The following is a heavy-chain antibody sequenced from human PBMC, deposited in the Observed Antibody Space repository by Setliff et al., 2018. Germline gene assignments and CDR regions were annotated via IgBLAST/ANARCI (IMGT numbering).Heavy chain of an antibody. CDR3: ARGRNIAARLLDS. J-gene: IGHJ4*02. D-gene: IGHD6-6*01. V-gene: IGHV4-34*01. CDR2: INHRGST. Sequence: SATLSLTCAAYGGTFSDYHWTWIRQSPEKGLEWIGEINHRGSTNYNPSLKSRVTISIETSRDQFSLKLISMIAADTAVYYCARGRNIAARLLDSWGQGTLVTVS. CDR1: GGTFSDYH.